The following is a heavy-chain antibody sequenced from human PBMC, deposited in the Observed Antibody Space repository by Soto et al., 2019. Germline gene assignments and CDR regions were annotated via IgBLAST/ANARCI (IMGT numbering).Heavy chain of an antibody. CDR2: ISGSGGRT. J-gene: IGHJ4*02. Sequence: EVQLLESGGGLVQPGGSLRLSCAASGFTFSSYAMSWVRQAPGKGLEWVSSISGSGGRTYYADSVKGRFTSSRDNSKNTVYLQGNSRRAEDTAVYYGAKCGTLDTPKPGAYWGQGTLVIVS. CDR1: GFTFSSYA. V-gene: IGHV3-23*01. D-gene: IGHD5-18*01. CDR3: AKCGTLDTPKPGAY.